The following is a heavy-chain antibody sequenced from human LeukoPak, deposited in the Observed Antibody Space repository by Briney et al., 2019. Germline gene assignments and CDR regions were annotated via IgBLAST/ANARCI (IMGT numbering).Heavy chain of an antibody. CDR2: ISGSGGST. Sequence: GGSLRLSCAASGFTFSSYAMSWVRQAPGKGLEWVSAISGSGGSTYYADSVKGRFTISRDNSKNTLYLQMNSLRAEDTAVYYCAKDQYIFRAGAVDYWGQGTLVTVSS. D-gene: IGHD6-13*01. CDR3: AKDQYIFRAGAVDY. V-gene: IGHV3-23*01. CDR1: GFTFSSYA. J-gene: IGHJ4*02.